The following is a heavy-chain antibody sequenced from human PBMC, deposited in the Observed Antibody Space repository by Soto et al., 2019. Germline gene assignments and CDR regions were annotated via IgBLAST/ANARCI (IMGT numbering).Heavy chain of an antibody. CDR2: ISSRGDRT. J-gene: IGHJ6*02. D-gene: IGHD5-18*01. V-gene: IGHV3-23*01. CDR1: GFTFSRYA. Sequence: GSLRLSCAGSGFTFSRYAMNWVRQAPGKGLGWVSIISSRGDRTSYAESVKGRFTISRDDSKNTLFLHMNSLGAEDTAVYYCAKETRYNYGFQPNGLDVWGQGTTVTVSS. CDR3: AKETRYNYGFQPNGLDV.